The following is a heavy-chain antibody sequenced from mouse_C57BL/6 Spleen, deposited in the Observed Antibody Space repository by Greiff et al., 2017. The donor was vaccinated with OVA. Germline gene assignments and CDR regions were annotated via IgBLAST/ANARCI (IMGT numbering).Heavy chain of an antibody. V-gene: IGHV2-6-1*01. CDR2: IWSDGST. D-gene: IGHD2-1*01. Sequence: QVQLKQSGPGLVAPSQSLSITCTVSGFSLPSYGVHWVRQPPGKGLEWLVVIWSDGSTTYNSALKSRLSISKDNSKSQVFLKMNSLQTDDTAMYYCARHSGNGNSLSYWGQGTLVTVSA. CDR1: GFSLPSYG. CDR3: ARHSGNGNSLSY. J-gene: IGHJ3*01.